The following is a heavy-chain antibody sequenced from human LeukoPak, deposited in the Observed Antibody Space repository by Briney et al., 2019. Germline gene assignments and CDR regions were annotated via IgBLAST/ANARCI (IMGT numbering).Heavy chain of an antibody. CDR3: ATDIAVAGVRGEFDY. CDR1: GYTLTELS. D-gene: IGHD6-19*01. J-gene: IGHJ4*02. V-gene: IGHV1-24*01. CDR2: FDPEDGET. Sequence: GASVKVSCKVSGYTLTELSMHWVRQAPGKGLGWMGGFDPEDGETIYAQKFQGRVTMTEDTSTDTAYMELSSLRSEDTAVYYCATDIAVAGVRGEFDYWGQGTLVTVSS.